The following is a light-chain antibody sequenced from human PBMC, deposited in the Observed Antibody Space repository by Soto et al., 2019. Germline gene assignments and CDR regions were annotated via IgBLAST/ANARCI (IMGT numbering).Light chain of an antibody. Sequence: EIGMTQSPATLSVSPGERATLSCRASQSVSSNLAWYQQKPGQAPRLLIFGASTRATGIPARFSGSGSGTKFTLTISSLQYEDSAVYYCQQYNTCPPITFGPGTRLDIK. J-gene: IGKJ5*01. CDR3: QQYNTCPPIT. CDR2: GAS. V-gene: IGKV3-15*01. CDR1: QSVSSN.